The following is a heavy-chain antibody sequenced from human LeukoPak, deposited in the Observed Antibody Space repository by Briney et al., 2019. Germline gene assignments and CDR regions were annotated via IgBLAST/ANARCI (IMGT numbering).Heavy chain of an antibody. Sequence: GGSLRLSCAASGFTVSSNYMSWVRQAPEKGLEWVSIIYSGGSTYYADSVKGRFTISRDNSKNTLYLQMNSLRAEDTAMYYCARSRRDGYNYYYYGMDVWGQGTTVTVS. D-gene: IGHD5-24*01. CDR2: IYSGGST. CDR1: GFTVSSNY. V-gene: IGHV3-53*01. J-gene: IGHJ6*02. CDR3: ARSRRDGYNYYYYGMDV.